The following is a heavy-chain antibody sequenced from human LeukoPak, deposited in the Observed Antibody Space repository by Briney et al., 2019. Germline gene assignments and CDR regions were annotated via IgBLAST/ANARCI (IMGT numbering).Heavy chain of an antibody. CDR2: IYTSGST. Sequence: PSETLSLTCTVSGGSISSGSYYWSWIRQPAGKGLEWIGRIYTSGSTNYNPSLKSRVTISVDTSKNQFSLKLGSVTAADTAVYYCAREVGILIRFLEWLPTDYYYYYMDVWGKGTTVTVSS. J-gene: IGHJ6*03. CDR1: GGSISSGSYY. D-gene: IGHD3-3*01. V-gene: IGHV4-61*02. CDR3: AREVGILIRFLEWLPTDYYYYYMDV.